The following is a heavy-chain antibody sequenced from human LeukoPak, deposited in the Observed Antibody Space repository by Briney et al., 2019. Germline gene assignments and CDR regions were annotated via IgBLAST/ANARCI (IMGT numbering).Heavy chain of an antibody. V-gene: IGHV4-38-2*02. CDR3: ARDLASCAGDCYSDGFDY. D-gene: IGHD2-21*02. CDR2: IYHGGST. Sequence: SETLSLTCTVSGYSISSGYYWGWIRQSPGKGLEWIGSIYHGGSTYYNPSLRSRVIVSVDTSKNHFSLKMSSVTAADTAVYYCARDLASCAGDCYSDGFDYWGQGALATVSS. J-gene: IGHJ4*02. CDR1: GYSISSGYY.